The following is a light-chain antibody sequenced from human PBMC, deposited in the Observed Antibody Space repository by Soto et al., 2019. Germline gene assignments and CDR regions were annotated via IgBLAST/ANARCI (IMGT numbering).Light chain of an antibody. Sequence: EIVMTQSPATLSVSPGERATLSCRASQSVSSNLASYQQKPGQAPRLLIYGASPRATGIPARFSGSGSGTEFTLTISSLQSEDFAVYYCQQYNNWPRTFGQGTKAELK. V-gene: IGKV3-15*01. CDR1: QSVSSN. CDR2: GAS. CDR3: QQYNNWPRT. J-gene: IGKJ1*01.